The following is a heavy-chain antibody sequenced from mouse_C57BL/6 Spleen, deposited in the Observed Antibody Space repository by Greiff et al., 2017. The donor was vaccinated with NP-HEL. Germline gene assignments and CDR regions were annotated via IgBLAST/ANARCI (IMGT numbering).Heavy chain of an antibody. D-gene: IGHD2-5*01. CDR3: ARDYSKPYFDV. V-gene: IGHV5-4*01. Sequence: EVHLVESGGGLVKPGGSLKLSCAASGFTFSSYAMSWVRQTPEKRLEWVATISDGGSYTYYPDNVKGRFTISRDNAKNNLYLQMSHLKSEDTAMYYCARDYSKPYFDVWGTGTTVTVSS. J-gene: IGHJ1*03. CDR1: GFTFSSYA. CDR2: ISDGGSYT.